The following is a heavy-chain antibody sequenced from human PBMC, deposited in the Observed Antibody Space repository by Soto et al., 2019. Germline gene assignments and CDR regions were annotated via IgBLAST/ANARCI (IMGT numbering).Heavy chain of an antibody. V-gene: IGHV3-30*18. CDR3: AKDAPYCSSTSCYGGGDY. CDR1: GFTFSSYG. CDR2: ISYDGSNK. J-gene: IGHJ4*02. D-gene: IGHD2-2*01. Sequence: QVQLVGSGGGVVQPGRSLRLSCAASGFTFSSYGMHWVRQAPGKGLEWVAVISYDGSNKYYADSVKGRFTISRDNSKNTLYLQMNSLRAEDTAVYYCAKDAPYCSSTSCYGGGDYWGQGTLVTVSS.